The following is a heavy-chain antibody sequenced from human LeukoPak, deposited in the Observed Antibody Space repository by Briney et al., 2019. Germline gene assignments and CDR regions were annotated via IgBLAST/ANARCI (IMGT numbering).Heavy chain of an antibody. CDR3: ARSPRCGGDCYTLDY. V-gene: IGHV3-7*01. CDR1: GFTFSSYW. Sequence: PGGSLRLSCAASGFTFSSYWMSWVRQAPGKGLEWVANIKQDGSEKYYVDSVKGRFTISRDNAKNSLYLQMNSLRAEDTAVYYCARSPRCGGDCYTLDYWGQGTLVTVSS. CDR2: IKQDGSEK. J-gene: IGHJ4*02. D-gene: IGHD2-21*02.